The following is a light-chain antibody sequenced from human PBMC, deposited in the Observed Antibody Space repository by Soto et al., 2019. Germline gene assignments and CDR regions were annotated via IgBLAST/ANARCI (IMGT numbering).Light chain of an antibody. V-gene: IGLV2-23*01. CDR3: SSYRSGSVV. J-gene: IGLJ2*01. Sequence: QSVLTQPASVSGSPGQSIAISCTGISGDVGIYSFVSWYQHHPGRAPQLILYEGTKRPSGVSDRFSGSQSGYTASLTISGLQAEDEADYYCSSYRSGSVVFGGGTKVTVL. CDR1: SGDVGIYSF. CDR2: EGT.